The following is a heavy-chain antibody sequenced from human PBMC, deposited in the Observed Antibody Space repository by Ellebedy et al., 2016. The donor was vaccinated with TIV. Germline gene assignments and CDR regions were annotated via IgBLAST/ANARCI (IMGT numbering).Heavy chain of an antibody. D-gene: IGHD5-18*01. J-gene: IGHJ5*02. CDR3: AGYTAMGGPT. CDR1: GGSFSGYY. Sequence: MPSETLSLTCAVYGGSFSGYYWSWIRQPPGKGLEWIGEINHSGRTNYNPSLKSRVTISVDTSKNQFSLKLSSVTAADTAVYYCAGYTAMGGPTWGQGTLVTVSS. CDR2: INHSGRT. V-gene: IGHV4-34*01.